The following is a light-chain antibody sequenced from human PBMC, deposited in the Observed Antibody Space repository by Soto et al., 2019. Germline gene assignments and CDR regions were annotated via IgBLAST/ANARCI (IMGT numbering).Light chain of an antibody. CDR3: QQYNSYSPLT. Sequence: DIQMTQSPSTLSASIGDRVTITCRASQSISSWLAWYQQKPGKAPKLLIYKASGLESGVPSRFSGSGSATDFTLTISSLQPDDFATYYCQQYNSYSPLTFGGGTKVEIK. V-gene: IGKV1-5*03. CDR2: KAS. J-gene: IGKJ4*01. CDR1: QSISSW.